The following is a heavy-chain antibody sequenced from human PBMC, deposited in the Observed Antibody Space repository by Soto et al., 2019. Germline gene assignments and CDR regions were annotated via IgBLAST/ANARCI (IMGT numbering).Heavy chain of an antibody. V-gene: IGHV1-8*01. J-gene: IGHJ6*03. CDR3: ARGYDFWSGSAYYYMDV. Sequence: ASVKVSCKASRYTFTSYDINWVRQATGQGLEWMGWMNPNSGNTGYAQKFQGRVTMTRNTSISTAYMELSSLRSEDTAVYYCARGYDFWSGSAYYYMDVWGKGTTVTVSS. CDR1: RYTFTSYD. CDR2: MNPNSGNT. D-gene: IGHD3-3*01.